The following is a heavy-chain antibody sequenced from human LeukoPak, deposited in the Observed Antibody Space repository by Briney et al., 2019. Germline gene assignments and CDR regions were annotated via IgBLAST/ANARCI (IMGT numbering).Heavy chain of an antibody. D-gene: IGHD6-19*01. CDR1: GFTFSSYA. CDR2: ISGSGGST. J-gene: IGHJ4*02. CDR3: AKASSDSGGWSYY. Sequence: GGSLRLSCAASGFTFSSYAMTWVRQAPGKGLEWVSTISGSGGSTYNADSVKGRFTIFRDNSKNTLYLQMNSLRAEDTAVYYCAKASSDSGGWSYYWGQGTLVTVSS. V-gene: IGHV3-23*01.